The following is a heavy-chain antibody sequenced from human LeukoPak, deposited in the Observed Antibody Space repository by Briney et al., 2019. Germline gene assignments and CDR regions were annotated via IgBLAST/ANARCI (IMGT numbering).Heavy chain of an antibody. V-gene: IGHV4-31*03. Sequence: SETLSLTCTVSGGSISSGGYYWSWIRQHPGKGLEWIGYIYYSGSTYYNPSLKSRVTISVDTSKSQFSLKLSSVTAADTAVYYCARTDIAVAGTIYYWGQGTLVTVSS. J-gene: IGHJ4*02. CDR3: ARTDIAVAGTIYY. CDR1: GGSISSGGYY. D-gene: IGHD6-19*01. CDR2: IYYSGST.